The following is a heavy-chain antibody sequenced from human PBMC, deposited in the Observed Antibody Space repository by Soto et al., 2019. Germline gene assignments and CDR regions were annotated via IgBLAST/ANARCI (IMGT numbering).Heavy chain of an antibody. CDR1: GYTFTSSY. V-gene: IGHV1-46*01. J-gene: IGHJ5*02. Sequence: SVKASCKASGYTFTSSYMHWVRQPPGQGLEWMGIINPSGGSTSYAQKFQGRVTMTRDTSTSTVYMELSSLRSEDTAVYYCARDEGYCSGGSCNWFDPWGQGTLVTVSS. CDR3: ARDEGYCSGGSCNWFDP. CDR2: INPSGGST. D-gene: IGHD2-15*01.